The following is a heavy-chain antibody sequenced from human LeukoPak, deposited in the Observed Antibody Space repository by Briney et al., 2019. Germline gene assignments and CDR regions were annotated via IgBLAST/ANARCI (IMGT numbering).Heavy chain of an antibody. Sequence: SETLSLTCTVSGVSISSYYWSWVRQPPGKGLEYIGYINISGGTNYNPSLKSRVTISIDTSKNQFSLRLTSVTAADTAVYYCARAAYSGSYHSDYWGQGTLVTVSS. CDR3: ARAAYSGSYHSDY. J-gene: IGHJ4*02. V-gene: IGHV4-59*01. CDR2: INISGGT. CDR1: GVSISSYY. D-gene: IGHD1-26*01.